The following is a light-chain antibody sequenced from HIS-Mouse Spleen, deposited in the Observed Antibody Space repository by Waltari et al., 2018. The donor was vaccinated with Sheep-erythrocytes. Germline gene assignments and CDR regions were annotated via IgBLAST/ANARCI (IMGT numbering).Light chain of an antibody. CDR2: QDS. CDR1: NLGDKY. CDR3: QAWDSSTAV. V-gene: IGLV3-1*01. J-gene: IGLJ2*01. Sequence: LTQPPSVSVSPGQTASITCSGDNLGDKYACWYQQKPGQSPVLVIYQDSKRPSGIPERFSGSNSGNTATLTISGTQAMDEADYYCQAWDSSTAVFGGGTKLTVL.